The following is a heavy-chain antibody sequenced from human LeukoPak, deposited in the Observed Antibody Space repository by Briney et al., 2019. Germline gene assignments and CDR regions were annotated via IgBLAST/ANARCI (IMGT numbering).Heavy chain of an antibody. J-gene: IGHJ4*02. V-gene: IGHV3-23*01. D-gene: IGHD3-9*01. CDR3: ARGGVLRYFDWLLSPFDY. CDR2: ISRSGSST. CDR1: GFTFSSYA. Sequence: PGGSLRLSCAASGFTFSSYAMSWVRQAPGKGLEWVSVISRSGSSTYYTDSVKGRFTISRDNSRDTLYLQMNSLRAEDTAVYYCARGGVLRYFDWLLSPFDYWGQGTLVTVSS.